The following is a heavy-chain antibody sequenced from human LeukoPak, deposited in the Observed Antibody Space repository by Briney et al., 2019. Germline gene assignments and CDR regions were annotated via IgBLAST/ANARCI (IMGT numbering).Heavy chain of an antibody. D-gene: IGHD3-22*01. J-gene: IGHJ5*02. Sequence: PSQTLSLTCAVYGGAFSGYYCSWIRQPPGKGLEWIGETNDSGITKYNPSLKSRVTISVDTSKNQFSLKLSSVTAADTAVYYCARGRAGGKPHSDFYYVRRGGWFDPWGQGTLVTVSS. V-gene: IGHV4-34*01. CDR2: TNDSGIT. CDR3: ARGRAGGKPHSDFYYVRRGGWFDP. CDR1: GGAFSGYY.